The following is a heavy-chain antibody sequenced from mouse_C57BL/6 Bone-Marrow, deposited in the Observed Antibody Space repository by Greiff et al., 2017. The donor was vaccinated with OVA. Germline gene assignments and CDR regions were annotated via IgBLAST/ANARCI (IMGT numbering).Heavy chain of an antibody. CDR2: INPNNGGT. J-gene: IGHJ1*03. D-gene: IGHD1-1*01. CDR1: GYTFTDYN. V-gene: IGHV1-18*01. Sequence: VQLKESGPELVKPGASVKIPCKASGYTFTDYNMDWVKQSHGKSLEWIGDINPNNGGTIYNQKFKGKATLTVDKSSSTAYMELRSLTSEDTAVYYCARITTVPYWYFDVWGTGTTVTVSS. CDR3: ARITTVPYWYFDV.